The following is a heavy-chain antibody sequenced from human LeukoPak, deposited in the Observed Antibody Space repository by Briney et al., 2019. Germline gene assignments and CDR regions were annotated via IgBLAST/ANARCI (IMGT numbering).Heavy chain of an antibody. CDR2: INQDGSEK. J-gene: IGHJ4*02. D-gene: IGHD3-10*01. Sequence: GGSLRLYCAASGFTFSNYWMSWVRQAPGKGLEWVANINQDGSEKYYVDSVKGRFTISRDNAKNSLYLQMNSLRAEDTAVYYCARDAPGSYYVYWGQGTLVTVSS. V-gene: IGHV3-7*01. CDR3: ARDAPGSYYVY. CDR1: GFTFSNYW.